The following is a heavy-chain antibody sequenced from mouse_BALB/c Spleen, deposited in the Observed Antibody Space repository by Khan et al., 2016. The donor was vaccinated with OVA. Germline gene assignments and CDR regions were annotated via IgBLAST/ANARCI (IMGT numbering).Heavy chain of an antibody. J-gene: IGHJ4*01. D-gene: IGHD2-3*01. CDR2: ISYSGST. CDR3: ARDGSRYNYAMDY. V-gene: IGHV3-2*02. Sequence: EVQLKQSGPGLVKPSQSLSLTCTVTGYSITSDYAWNWIRQFPGNKLVWMGYISYSGSTNYNPALKSRISITRDTSKNQFFLQLNSVTTEDTATYYCARDGSRYNYAMDYWGQGTSVTVSS. CDR1: GYSITSDYA.